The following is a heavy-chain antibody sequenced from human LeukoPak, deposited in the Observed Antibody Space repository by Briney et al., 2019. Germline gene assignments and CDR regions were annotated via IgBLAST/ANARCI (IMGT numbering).Heavy chain of an antibody. Sequence: PGGSLRLSCAASEFTFSSYGMHWVRQAPGKGLEWVAFIRSDGSNEYYAGSVKGRFTISRDNFKSTLSLQMSSLRPEDTALYYCARDRTKYCSGGTCYSSYSFDYWGQGKLVTVSS. CDR2: IRSDGSNE. CDR1: EFTFSSYG. CDR3: ARDRTKYCSGGTCYSSYSFDY. V-gene: IGHV3-30*02. J-gene: IGHJ4*02. D-gene: IGHD2-15*01.